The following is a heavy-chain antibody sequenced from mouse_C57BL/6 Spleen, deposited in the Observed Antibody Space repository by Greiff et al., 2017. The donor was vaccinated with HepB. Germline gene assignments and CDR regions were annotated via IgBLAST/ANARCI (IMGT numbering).Heavy chain of an antibody. CDR1: GYAFSSSW. CDR3: ARSYGSSYAWFAY. V-gene: IGHV1-82*01. CDR2: IYPGDGDT. J-gene: IGHJ3*01. Sequence: QVQLQQSGPELVKPGASVKISCKASGYAFSSSWMNWVKQRPGKGLEWIGRIYPGDGDTNYNGKFKGKATLTADKSSSTAYMQLSSLTSEDSAVYFCARSYGSSYAWFAYWGQGTLVTVSA. D-gene: IGHD1-1*01.